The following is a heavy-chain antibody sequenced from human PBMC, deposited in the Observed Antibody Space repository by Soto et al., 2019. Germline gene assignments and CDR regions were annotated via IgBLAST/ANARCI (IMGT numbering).Heavy chain of an antibody. Sequence: LRLSCSASGFTFSSYAMHWVRQAPGKGLEYVSAISSNGGSTYYADSVKGRFTISRDNSKNTLYLQMSSLRAEDTAVYYCVKDGSGRDGYKRGLLDYWGQGTLATVSS. CDR3: VKDGSGRDGYKRGLLDY. V-gene: IGHV3-64D*06. CDR2: ISSNGGST. CDR1: GFTFSSYA. J-gene: IGHJ4*02. D-gene: IGHD5-12*01.